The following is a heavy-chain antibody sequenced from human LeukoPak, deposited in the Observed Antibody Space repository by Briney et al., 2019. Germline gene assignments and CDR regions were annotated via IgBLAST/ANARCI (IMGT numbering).Heavy chain of an antibody. CDR1: GDSVSSNSAA. J-gene: IGHJ3*02. Sequence: SQTLSLTCAISGDSVSSNSAAWNWIRQSPSRGLEWLGRTYYRSKWYYDYAVHVKSRITINPDTSKNQFSLQLNSVTPEDTAVYSCARFYYDTSGHGAFDIWGQGTMVTVSS. CDR2: TYYRSKWYY. D-gene: IGHD3-22*01. CDR3: ARFYYDTSGHGAFDI. V-gene: IGHV6-1*01.